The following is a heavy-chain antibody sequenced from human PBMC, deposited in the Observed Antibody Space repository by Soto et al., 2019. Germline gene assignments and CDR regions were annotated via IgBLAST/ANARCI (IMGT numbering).Heavy chain of an antibody. V-gene: IGHV1-69*02. D-gene: IGHD2-15*01. J-gene: IGHJ4*02. CDR1: GGTFSSYT. CDR2: IIPIFGIA. CDR3: ADVAADD. Sequence: QVQLVQSGAEVKKPGSSVKVSCEVSGGTFSSYTISWVRQAPGQGLEWMGRIIPIFGIANYAQKFQGRVTITADKSTSPAYMELGSLSSEDTAVYYCADVAADDWGQGTLVTVSS.